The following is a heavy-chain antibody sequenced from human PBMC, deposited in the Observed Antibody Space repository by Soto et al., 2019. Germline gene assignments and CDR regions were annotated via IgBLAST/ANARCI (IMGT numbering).Heavy chain of an antibody. J-gene: IGHJ4*02. CDR3: ARVPENGIVPAASDY. V-gene: IGHV1-18*01. D-gene: IGHD2-2*01. CDR1: GYTFTSYG. CDR2: ISAYNGNT. Sequence: ASVKVSCKASGYTFTSYGISWVRQAPGQGLEWMGWISAYNGNTNYAQKLQGRVTMTTDTSTSTAYMELRSLRSDDTAVYYCARVPENGIVPAASDYWGQGTLVTVSS.